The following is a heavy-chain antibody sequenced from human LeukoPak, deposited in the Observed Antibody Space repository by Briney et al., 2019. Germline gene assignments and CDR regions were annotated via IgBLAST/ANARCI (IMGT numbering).Heavy chain of an antibody. CDR3: ARLETYYYDSSGYYLFDY. Sequence: SETLSLTCAVYGGSFSGYYWSWIRQPPGKGLEWIGEVNHSGSTNYNPSLTSRVTISVDTSKNQFSLKLSSVTAADTAVYYCARLETYYYDSSGYYLFDYWGQGTLVTVSS. CDR2: VNHSGST. V-gene: IGHV4-34*01. J-gene: IGHJ4*02. CDR1: GGSFSGYY. D-gene: IGHD3-22*01.